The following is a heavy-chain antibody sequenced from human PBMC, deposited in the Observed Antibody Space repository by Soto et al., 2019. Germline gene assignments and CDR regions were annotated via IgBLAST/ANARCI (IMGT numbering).Heavy chain of an antibody. Sequence: GGSLRLSCAASGFTFSSYAMSWVRQAPGKGLEWVSAISGSGGSTYYADSVKGRFTISRDNSKNTLYLQMNSLRAEDTAVYYCAKDRAVGATIPDAFDIWGQGTMVTVSS. CDR1: GFTFSSYA. CDR2: ISGSGGST. CDR3: AKDRAVGATIPDAFDI. J-gene: IGHJ3*02. V-gene: IGHV3-23*01. D-gene: IGHD1-26*01.